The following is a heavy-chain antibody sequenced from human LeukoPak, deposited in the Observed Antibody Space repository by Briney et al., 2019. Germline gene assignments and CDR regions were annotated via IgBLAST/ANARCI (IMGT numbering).Heavy chain of an antibody. CDR1: GGSFSGYY. CDR2: INHSGST. CDR3: ARSPLCSSTSCNPLGSGSYYYGLDV. J-gene: IGHJ6*04. V-gene: IGHV4-34*01. D-gene: IGHD2-2*01. Sequence: SETLCLTCAVYGGSFSGYYWSWIRQPPGKGLEWIGEINHSGSTNYNPSLKSRVTISVDTSKNQFSLKLSSVTAADTAVYYCARSPLCSSTSCNPLGSGSYYYGLDVWGKGTTVTVSS.